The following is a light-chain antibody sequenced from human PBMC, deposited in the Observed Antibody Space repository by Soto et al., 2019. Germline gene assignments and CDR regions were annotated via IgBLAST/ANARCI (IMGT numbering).Light chain of an antibody. CDR3: QQYKNWPPT. CDR1: QSFLYSSNNKNY. V-gene: IGKV4-1*01. CDR2: WAS. Sequence: DIVMTQSPDSLAVSLGERATINCKSSQSFLYSSNNKNYLAWYQQKPGQPPKLLIYWASTRESGVPDRFSGSGSGTDFTLTISSLQAEDVAVYYCQQYKNWPPTFGRGTRLEI. J-gene: IGKJ5*01.